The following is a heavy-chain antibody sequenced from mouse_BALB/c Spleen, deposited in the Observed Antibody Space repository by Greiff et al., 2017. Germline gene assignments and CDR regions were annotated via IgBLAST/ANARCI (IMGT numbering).Heavy chain of an antibody. CDR2: ISNGGGST. CDR1: GFTFSSYT. CDR3: ARDYGNPYYAMDY. Sequence: EVQLVESGGGLVKPGGSLKLSCAASGFTFSSYTMSWVRQTPEKRLEWVAYISNGGGSTYYPDTVKGRFTISRDNAKNTLYLQMSSLKSEDTAMYYCARDYGNPYYAMDYWGQGTSVTVSS. V-gene: IGHV5-12-2*01. J-gene: IGHJ4*01. D-gene: IGHD2-1*01.